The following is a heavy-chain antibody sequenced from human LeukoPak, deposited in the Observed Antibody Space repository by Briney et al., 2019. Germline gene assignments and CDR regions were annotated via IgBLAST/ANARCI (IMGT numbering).Heavy chain of an antibody. CDR3: ARMWSGYFYYYYYGMDV. CDR2: IIPILGIA. J-gene: IGHJ6*02. Sequence: ASVKVSCKASGGTFSSYAISWVRQAPGQGLEWMGRIIPILGIANYAQKFQGRVTITADKSTSTAYMELSSLRSEDTAVYYCARMWSGYFYYYYYGMDVWGQGTTVTVSS. CDR1: GGTFSSYA. V-gene: IGHV1-69*04. D-gene: IGHD3-3*01.